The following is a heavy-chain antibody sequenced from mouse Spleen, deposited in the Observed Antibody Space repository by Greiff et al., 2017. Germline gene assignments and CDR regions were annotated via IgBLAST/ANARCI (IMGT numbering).Heavy chain of an antibody. CDR1: GFTFSDYY. J-gene: IGHJ1*03. V-gene: IGHV5-16*01. CDR2: INYDGSST. CDR3: ARGGIYYGYHWYFDV. Sequence: EVHLVESEGGLVQPGSSMKLSCTASGFTFSDYYMAWVRQVPEKGLEWVANINYDGSSTYYLDSLKSRFIISRDNAKNILYLQMSSLKSEDTATYYCARGGIYYGYHWYFDVWGTGTTVTVSS. D-gene: IGHD2-2*01.